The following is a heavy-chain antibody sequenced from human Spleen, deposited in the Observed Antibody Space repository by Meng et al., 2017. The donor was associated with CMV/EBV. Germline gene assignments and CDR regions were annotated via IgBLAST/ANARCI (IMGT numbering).Heavy chain of an antibody. D-gene: IGHD6-19*01. J-gene: IGHJ4*02. CDR2: LILAFGTA. CDR1: YS. CDR3: AAHTSTKTSVAGTFDF. V-gene: IGHV1-69*06. Sequence: YSISWVRQAPGQGPEWMGGLILAFGTANYAQQFQDRVTMTLSRSASTVYMELSSLTSEDTAVYYCAAHTSTKTSVAGTFDFWGQGTLVTVSS.